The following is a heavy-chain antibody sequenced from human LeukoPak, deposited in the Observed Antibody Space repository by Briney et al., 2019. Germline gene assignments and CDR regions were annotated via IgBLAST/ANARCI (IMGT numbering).Heavy chain of an antibody. V-gene: IGHV3-30*02. D-gene: IGHD2-21*02. CDR1: GFTFSSYG. CDR2: IRYDGSNK. J-gene: IGHJ4*02. Sequence: VGSLRLSCAASGFTFSSYGMHWVRQAPGKGLEWGAFIRYDGSNKYYSDSVKGRFTISRDNSKNTLYLQMNSLRAEDTAVYYCAKGPWAYCGGDCYYFDYWGQGTLVTVSS. CDR3: AKGPWAYCGGDCYYFDY.